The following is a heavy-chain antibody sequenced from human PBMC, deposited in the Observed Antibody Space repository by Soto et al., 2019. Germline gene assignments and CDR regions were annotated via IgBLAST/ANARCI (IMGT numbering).Heavy chain of an antibody. CDR1: GFTVSSNY. D-gene: IGHD3-10*01. J-gene: IGHJ5*02. CDR3: ARVDAPRYYYGSGSSTLSWFDP. CDR2: ISSSSSYI. Sequence: ESLKISCAASGFTVSSNYMSWVRQAPGKGLEWVSSISSSSSYIYYADSVKGRFTISRDNAKNSLYLQMNSLRAEDTAVYYCARVDAPRYYYGSGSSTLSWFDPWGQGTLVTVSS. V-gene: IGHV3-21*01.